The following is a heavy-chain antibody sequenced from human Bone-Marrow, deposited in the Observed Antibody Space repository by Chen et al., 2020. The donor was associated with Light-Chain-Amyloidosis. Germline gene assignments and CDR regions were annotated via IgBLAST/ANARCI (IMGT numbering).Heavy chain of an antibody. D-gene: IGHD4-17*01. V-gene: IGHV3-9*01. CDR3: VKSSGRDGDYPFDY. J-gene: IGHJ4*02. CDR2: VSYNGVYI. CDR1: GFTFGDYA. Sequence: EVQLVESGGGLVQPGRSLRLSCAASGFTFGDYAMHWVRQTPGKGLEWVADVSYNGVYIKYADSVKGRFTISRDNVKNSLYLQMNSLRPEDTALYYCVKSSGRDGDYPFDYWGQGTLVTVSS.